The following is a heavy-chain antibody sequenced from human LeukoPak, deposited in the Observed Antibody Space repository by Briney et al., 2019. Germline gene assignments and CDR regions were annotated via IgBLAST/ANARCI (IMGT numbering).Heavy chain of an antibody. CDR1: GGSLSGYY. V-gene: IGHV4-34*01. CDR3: ARVGYRDGPSGVGY. J-gene: IGHJ4*02. CDR2: INHSGST. D-gene: IGHD5-24*01. Sequence: SETLSLTCAVYGGSLSGYYWSWIRQPPGKGLEWIGEINHSGSTNYNPSLKSRVTISVDTSKNQFSLKLSSVTAADTAVYYCARVGYRDGPSGVGYWGQGTLVTVSS.